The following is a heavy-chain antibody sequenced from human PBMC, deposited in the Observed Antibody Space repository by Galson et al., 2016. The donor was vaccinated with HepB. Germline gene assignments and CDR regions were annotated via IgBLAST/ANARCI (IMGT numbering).Heavy chain of an antibody. J-gene: IGHJ2*01. CDR2: ISSSSNDI. V-gene: IGHV3-21*01. CDR3: TRDSTNFDL. Sequence: SLRLSCAASGFTFSKYSMNWVRPAPGKGLQWVSSISSSSNDIQYADSMKGRFTISRDNYKNSLYLQMFSLRGDDAAVYYCTRDSTNFDLWGRGALVTVSP. CDR1: GFTFSKYS.